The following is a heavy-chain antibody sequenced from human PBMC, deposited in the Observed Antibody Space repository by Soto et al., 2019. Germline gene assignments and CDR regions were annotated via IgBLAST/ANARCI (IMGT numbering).Heavy chain of an antibody. V-gene: IGHV4-31*03. CDR1: GGSISSGGYC. CDR2: IYYSGST. Sequence: SETLSLTCTVSGGSISSGGYCWSWIRQHPGKGLEWIGYIYYSGSTYYNPSLKSRVTISVDTSKNQFSLKLSSVTAADTAVYYCARGVVPAATRGYYYYGMDVWGQGTTVTVSS. D-gene: IGHD2-2*01. CDR3: ARGVVPAATRGYYYYGMDV. J-gene: IGHJ6*02.